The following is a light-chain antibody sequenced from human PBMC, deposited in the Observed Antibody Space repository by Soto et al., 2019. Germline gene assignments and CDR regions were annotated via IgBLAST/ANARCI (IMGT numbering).Light chain of an antibody. J-gene: IGLJ1*01. CDR3: RSYAASKTPYV. CDR1: SSDVGGYNY. Sequence: QSALTQPPSASGSPGQSVTISCTGTSSDVGGYNYVSWYQHHPGNAPKLMIYEVNKRTSGVPDRFSGSKSGNTASLTVSGLQAEDEPDYHSRSYAASKTPYVFGTGTKVTVL. CDR2: EVN. V-gene: IGLV2-8*01.